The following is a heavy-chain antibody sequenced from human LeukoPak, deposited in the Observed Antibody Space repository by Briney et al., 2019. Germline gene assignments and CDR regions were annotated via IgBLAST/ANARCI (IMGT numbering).Heavy chain of an antibody. CDR3: ARPAAAGTVYYYMDV. D-gene: IGHD6-13*01. CDR2: IYYGGRT. Sequence: SETLSLTCTVSGGSTSSGDSYSSWIRQPRGKGRELIGYIYYGGRTYTTPSLKSRVPISVHTTNNPFSLKLSSLPDTDPAVSSCARPAAAGTVYYYMDVWGKGTTVPVSS. J-gene: IGHJ6*03. V-gene: IGHV4-30-4*08. CDR1: GGSTSSGDSY.